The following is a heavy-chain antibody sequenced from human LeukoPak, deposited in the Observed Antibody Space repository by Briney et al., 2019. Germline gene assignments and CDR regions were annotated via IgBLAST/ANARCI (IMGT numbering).Heavy chain of an antibody. Sequence: SETLSLTCTVSGGSISSSSYYWGWIRQPPGKGLECIGSIYYSGSTYYNPSLKSRVTISVDTSKNQFSLKLSSVTAADTAVYYCARESGGYDEYYYYYMDVWGKGTTVTVSS. CDR2: IYYSGST. CDR3: ARESGGYDEYYYYYMDV. J-gene: IGHJ6*03. V-gene: IGHV4-39*07. CDR1: GGSISSSSYY. D-gene: IGHD5-12*01.